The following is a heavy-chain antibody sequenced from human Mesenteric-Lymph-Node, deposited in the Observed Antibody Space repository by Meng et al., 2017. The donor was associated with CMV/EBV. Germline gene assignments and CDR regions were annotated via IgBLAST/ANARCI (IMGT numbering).Heavy chain of an antibody. V-gene: IGHV3-13*01. CDR2: IGTPGDT. J-gene: IGHJ2*01. Sequence: GESLKISCVGAGFIFGMSEFHWVRQPIGQGLEWVSAIGTPGDTYYSDSVKGRFTISRDNAKNSLYLQMDSLRAEDTAVYYCARESHSGAWNNWCFDIWGRGTLVTVSS. D-gene: IGHD6-19*01. CDR3: ARESHSGAWNNWCFDI. CDR1: GFIFGMSE.